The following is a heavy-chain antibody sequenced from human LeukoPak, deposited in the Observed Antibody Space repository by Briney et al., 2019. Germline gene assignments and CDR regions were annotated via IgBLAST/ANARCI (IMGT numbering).Heavy chain of an antibody. J-gene: IGHJ6*02. V-gene: IGHV4-59*01. CDR1: GGSISSYY. Sequence: PSQTLSLTCTVSGGSISSYYWSWIRQPPGKGLEWIGYIYYSGSTNYNPSLKSRVTISVDTSKNQFSLKLSSGTAADTAVYYCARLKGVAYYYGMDVWGQGTTVTVSS. CDR2: IYYSGST. D-gene: IGHD2-15*01. CDR3: ARLKGVAYYYGMDV.